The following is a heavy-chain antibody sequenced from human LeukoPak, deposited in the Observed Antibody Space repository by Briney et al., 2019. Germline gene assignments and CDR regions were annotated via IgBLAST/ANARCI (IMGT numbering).Heavy chain of an antibody. J-gene: IGHJ5*02. Sequence: GGSLRLSCAASGFTVSSNYMSWVREAPGKGLEWVSVIYSGGSTYYADSVKGRFTISRDNSKNTLYLQMNSLRAEDTAVYYCATEYDILTGYYAWGQGTLVTVSS. CDR2: IYSGGST. CDR3: ATEYDILTGYYA. V-gene: IGHV3-66*01. D-gene: IGHD3-9*01. CDR1: GFTVSSNY.